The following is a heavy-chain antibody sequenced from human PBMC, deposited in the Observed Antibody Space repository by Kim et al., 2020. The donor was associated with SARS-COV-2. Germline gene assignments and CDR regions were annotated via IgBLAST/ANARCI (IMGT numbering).Heavy chain of an antibody. CDR2: ISSSSSYI. J-gene: IGHJ6*02. CDR3: ARDGEYSSSYPLYGMDV. CDR1: GFTFSSYS. Sequence: GGSLRLSCAASGFTFSSYSMNWVRQAPGKGLEWVSSISSSSSYIYYADSVKGRFTISRDNAKNSLYLQMNSLRAEDTAVYYCARDGEYSSSYPLYGMDVWGQGTTVTVSS. V-gene: IGHV3-21*01. D-gene: IGHD6-6*01.